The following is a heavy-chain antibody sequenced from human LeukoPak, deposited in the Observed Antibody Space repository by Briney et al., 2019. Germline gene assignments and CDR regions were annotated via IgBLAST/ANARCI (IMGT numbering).Heavy chain of an antibody. Sequence: PGRSLRLSCAASGFTFSSYGMHWVRQAPGKGLEWVAVISYDGSNKYYADSVKGRFTISRDNSKNTLYLQMNSLRAEDTAVYYCAKDDAWGRYKDWGQGTLVTVSS. CDR1: GFTFSSYG. V-gene: IGHV3-30*18. D-gene: IGHD3-16*01. J-gene: IGHJ1*01. CDR2: ISYDGSNK. CDR3: AKDDAWGRYKD.